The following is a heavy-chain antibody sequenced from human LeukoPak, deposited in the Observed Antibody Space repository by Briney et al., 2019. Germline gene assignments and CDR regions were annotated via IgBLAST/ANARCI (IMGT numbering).Heavy chain of an antibody. D-gene: IGHD3-10*01. J-gene: IGHJ5*02. V-gene: IGHV3-23*01. CDR3: ARDDSRGSGSSGWFDP. Sequence: GGSLRLPCAASGFTFSSYAMSWVRQAPGKGLEWVSAISGSGGSTYYADSVKGRFTISRDNSKNTLYLQMNSLRAEDTAIFYCARDDSRGSGSSGWFDPWGQGTLVTVSS. CDR2: ISGSGGST. CDR1: GFTFSSYA.